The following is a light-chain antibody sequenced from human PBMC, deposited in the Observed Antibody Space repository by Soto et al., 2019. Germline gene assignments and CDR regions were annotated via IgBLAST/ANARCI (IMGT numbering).Light chain of an antibody. V-gene: IGKV3D-20*02. CDR2: DAS. CDR3: QQSYSTLIT. CDR1: QSVSNTY. Sequence: EIVLTQSPGTLSLSPGERATLSCRASQSVSNTYLAWYQQKPGQAPRLLMYDASSRATGIPDRFSGSGSGTDFTLTISRLEPEDFATYYCQQSYSTLITFGQGTRLEIK. J-gene: IGKJ5*01.